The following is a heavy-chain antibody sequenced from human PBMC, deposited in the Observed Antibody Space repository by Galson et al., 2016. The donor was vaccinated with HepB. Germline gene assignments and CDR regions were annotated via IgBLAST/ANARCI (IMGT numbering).Heavy chain of an antibody. J-gene: IGHJ4*02. CDR2: IITMTGTT. Sequence: SVKVSCKASGGTFSSSAISWLRQARGQGPEWLGGIITMTGTTNYAQKFLGRVTLTADDSTSTVFMELSSLTSEDTSVYYCARGTDGDNVFGGKFDSWGQGTLVTVSS. D-gene: IGHD5-24*01. CDR1: GGTFSSSA. V-gene: IGHV1-69*13. CDR3: ARGTDGDNVFGGKFDS.